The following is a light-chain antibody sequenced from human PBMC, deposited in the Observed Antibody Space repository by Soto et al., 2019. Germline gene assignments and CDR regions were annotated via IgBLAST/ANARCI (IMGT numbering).Light chain of an antibody. CDR1: QSLLHSNGYNY. Sequence: DIVMTQSPLSLPVAPGEPASISCRSSQSLLHSNGYNYVDWYLQKPRQSPQLLLYLASNRASGVPDRFSGSGSGTDFILKISRAAAEDVGVYYCLEALQTPITLGQGTRLEIK. V-gene: IGKV2-28*01. CDR2: LAS. J-gene: IGKJ5*01. CDR3: LEALQTPIT.